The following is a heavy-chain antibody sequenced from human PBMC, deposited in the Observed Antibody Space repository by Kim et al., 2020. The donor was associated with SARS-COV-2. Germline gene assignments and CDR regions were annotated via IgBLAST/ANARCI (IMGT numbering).Heavy chain of an antibody. J-gene: IGHJ4*02. Sequence: YGDSVRGRFTISRDDAKNTLHLQMNSLKVEDTALYYCVKDDKAGSTDYWGQGTLVTVSS. D-gene: IGHD6-13*01. CDR3: VKDDKAGSTDY. V-gene: IGHV3-9*01.